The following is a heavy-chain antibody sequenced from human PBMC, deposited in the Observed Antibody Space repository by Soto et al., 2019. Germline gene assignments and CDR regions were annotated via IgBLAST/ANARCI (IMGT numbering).Heavy chain of an antibody. V-gene: IGHV1-2*04. D-gene: IGHD2-8*01. CDR3: ARGDSTDCSNGVCSFFYNHVMDV. J-gene: IGHJ6*02. Sequence: ASVKVSCKASGYSFTDYHIHWARQAPGQGLEWLGRINPKSGGTSTAQKFQGWVTMTTDTSISTASMELTRLTSDDTAIYYCARGDSTDCSNGVCSFFYNHVMDVWVQGTTVTISS. CDR2: INPKSGGT. CDR1: GYSFTDYH.